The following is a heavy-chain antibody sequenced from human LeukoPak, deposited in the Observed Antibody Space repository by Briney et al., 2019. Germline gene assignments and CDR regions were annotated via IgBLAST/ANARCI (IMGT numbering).Heavy chain of an antibody. CDR2: INHSGST. D-gene: IGHD3-3*01. J-gene: IGHJ4*02. Sequence: SETLSLTCAVYGGSFSGYYWGWIRQPPGKGLEWIGEINHSGSTNYNPSLKSRVTISVDTSKNQFSLKLSSVTAADTAVYYCARTIYDFWRGYYDLFDYWGQGTLVTVSS. CDR1: GGSFSGYY. CDR3: ARTIYDFWRGYYDLFDY. V-gene: IGHV4-34*01.